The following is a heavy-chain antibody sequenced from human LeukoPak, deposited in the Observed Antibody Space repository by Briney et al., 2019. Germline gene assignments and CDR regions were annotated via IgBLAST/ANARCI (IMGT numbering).Heavy chain of an antibody. V-gene: IGHV3-48*03. CDR2: ISSSGSTI. CDR3: ARGMEMATMEYFDY. J-gene: IGHJ4*02. D-gene: IGHD5-24*01. Sequence: HPGGSLRLSCAASGFTFSSYEMNWVRQAPGKGLEWVSYISSSGSTIYYAVSVKGRFTISRDNAKNSLYLQMNSLRAEDTAVYYCARGMEMATMEYFDYWGQGTLVTVSS. CDR1: GFTFSSYE.